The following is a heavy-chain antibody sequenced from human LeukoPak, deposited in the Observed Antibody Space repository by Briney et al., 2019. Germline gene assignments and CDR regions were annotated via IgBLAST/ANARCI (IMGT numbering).Heavy chain of an antibody. CDR2: ISSSSSYI. CDR1: GFTFSSYS. CDR3: ARDKGNGMDV. J-gene: IGHJ6*04. V-gene: IGHV3-21*01. Sequence: GGSLRLSCAASGFTFSSYSMDRVPQAPGRGLEWVSSISSSSSYIYYADSVKGRFTISRDNAKNSLYLQMNSLRAEDTAVYYCARDKGNGMDVWGKGTTVTVSS.